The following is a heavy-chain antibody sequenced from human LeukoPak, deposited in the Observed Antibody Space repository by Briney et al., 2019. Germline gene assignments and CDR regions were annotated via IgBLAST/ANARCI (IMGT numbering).Heavy chain of an antibody. CDR1: GFTFRNFW. Sequence: GGSLRLSCAASGFTFRNFWMSWVRQAPGKGLEWVANMNEEASRIYYLDSVKGRFTISRGNAKNSLFLQMNSLRAEDTAVYYCARDGDGLIFPTDSRGQGTLVTVSS. J-gene: IGHJ4*02. CDR2: MNEEASRI. V-gene: IGHV3-7*01. CDR3: ARDGDGLIFPTDS. D-gene: IGHD2-21*01.